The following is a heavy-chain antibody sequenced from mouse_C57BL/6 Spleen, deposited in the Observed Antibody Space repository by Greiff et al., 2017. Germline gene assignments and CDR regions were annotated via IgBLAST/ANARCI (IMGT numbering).Heavy chain of an antibody. CDR3: VLGSSSFWYAMDY. Sequence: EVQLQQSGAELVKPGASVKLSCTASGFNIKDYYMHWVKQRTEQGLEWIGRIDPEDGETKYAPKFQGKATITADTSPNTAYLQLSSLTSEDTAVYYCVLGSSSFWYAMDYWGQGTSVTVSS. D-gene: IGHD1-1*01. J-gene: IGHJ4*01. CDR1: GFNIKDYY. CDR2: IDPEDGET. V-gene: IGHV14-2*01.